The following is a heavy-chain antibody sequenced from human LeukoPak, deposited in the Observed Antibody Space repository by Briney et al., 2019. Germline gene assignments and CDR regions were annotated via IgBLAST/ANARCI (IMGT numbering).Heavy chain of an antibody. D-gene: IGHD2-8*01. CDR1: GGSISNYF. Sequence: SETLSLTCTVSGGSISNYFWNWIRQPPGKGLEWIGYTKTSGSAYCNPSLKSRVTVSVDTSKNQFSLKLSSVTAADTAVYYCVRGYCANSTCYNFDYWGQGTLVTVSS. J-gene: IGHJ4*02. CDR2: TKTSGSA. V-gene: IGHV4-59*01. CDR3: VRGYCANSTCYNFDY.